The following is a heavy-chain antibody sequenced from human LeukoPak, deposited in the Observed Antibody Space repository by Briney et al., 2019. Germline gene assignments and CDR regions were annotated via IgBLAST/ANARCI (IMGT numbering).Heavy chain of an antibody. CDR1: GFTFSSYA. CDR3: AKRLQSSPASYYFDY. D-gene: IGHD1-26*01. V-gene: IGHV3-23*01. Sequence: PGGSLRLSCAASGFTFSSYAMSWVRQAPGKGLEWVSAISGSGGGTYYADSVKGRFTISRDNSKNTLYLQMNSLRAEDTAVYHCAKRLQSSPASYYFDYWGQGTLVTVSS. CDR2: ISGSGGGT. J-gene: IGHJ4*02.